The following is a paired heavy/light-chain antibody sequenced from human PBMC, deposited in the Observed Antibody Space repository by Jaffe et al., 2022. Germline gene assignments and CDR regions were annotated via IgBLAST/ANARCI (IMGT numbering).Light chain of an antibody. CDR1: QSIDRW. V-gene: IGKV1-5*03. J-gene: IGKJ2*01. CDR2: KAS. Sequence: DIQMTQSPSTLSASAGDRVTITCRASQSIDRWLAWYQQKPGKAPKLLIHKASTLESGVPSRFSGSGSETEFTLTISSLHPDDFATYYCQQYNSYSVTFGQGTKLEI. CDR3: QQYNSYSVT.
Heavy chain of an antibody. V-gene: IGHV3-7*05. D-gene: IGHD4-17*01. CDR1: GFTFRTYW. Sequence: EMQLVESGGGLVQPGGSLRLSCAASGFTFRTYWMTWVRQAPGKGLEWVANIKKDESKQNYMDSVKGRFTISRDNAKNSLFLQMDSLRVEDTAVYYCARSPTDYDNGPDAIDIWGQGTMVTVSS. CDR2: IKKDESKQ. J-gene: IGHJ3*02. CDR3: ARSPTDYDNGPDAIDI.